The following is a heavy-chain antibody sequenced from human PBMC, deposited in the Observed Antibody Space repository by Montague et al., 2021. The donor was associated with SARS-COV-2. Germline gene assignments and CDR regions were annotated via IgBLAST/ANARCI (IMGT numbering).Heavy chain of an antibody. D-gene: IGHD3-10*01. J-gene: IGHJ4*02. Sequence: SLRLSCAASGFTFGDYAMHWVRQAPGKGLEWVSGISWDSGSIGXXXSXXXRFTISRDNAKNSLYLHMNSLRAEDTALYFCAKDISPYYYGSGGDYWGQGTLVTVSS. CDR3: AKDISPYYYGSGGDY. CDR1: GFTFGDYA. CDR2: ISWDSGSI. V-gene: IGHV3-9*01.